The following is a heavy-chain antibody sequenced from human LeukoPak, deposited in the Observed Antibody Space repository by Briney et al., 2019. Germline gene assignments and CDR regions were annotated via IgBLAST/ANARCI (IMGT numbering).Heavy chain of an antibody. D-gene: IGHD1-26*01. Sequence: ASVKVSCKASGYTFTSYDINWVRQATGQGLEWMGWISAYNGNTNYAQKLQGRVTMTTDTSTSTAYMELRSLRSDDTAVYYCADTSSGSDYGTGWFDPWGQGTLVTVSS. CDR3: ADTSSGSDYGTGWFDP. J-gene: IGHJ5*02. V-gene: IGHV1-18*01. CDR1: GYTFTSYD. CDR2: ISAYNGNT.